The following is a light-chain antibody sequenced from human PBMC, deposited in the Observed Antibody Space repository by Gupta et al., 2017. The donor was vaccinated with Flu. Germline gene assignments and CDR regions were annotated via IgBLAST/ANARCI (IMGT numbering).Light chain of an antibody. Sequence: EILMTQSPATLSVSPGERATLSCRASQSVSNNLAWYQQKPGQAPRLLMYGASTRATGIPARFSGSGSGTEFTLTISSLQSEDFAVYYCQQYNNWPPWTFGQGTKVEIK. V-gene: IGKV3-15*01. J-gene: IGKJ1*01. CDR1: QSVSNN. CDR3: QQYNNWPPWT. CDR2: GAS.